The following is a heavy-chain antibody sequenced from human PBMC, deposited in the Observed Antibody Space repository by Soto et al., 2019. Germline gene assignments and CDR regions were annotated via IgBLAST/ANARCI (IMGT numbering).Heavy chain of an antibody. D-gene: IGHD5-12*01. CDR1: GASISYGGFS. J-gene: IGHJ4*02. Sequence: SSETLSLTCTVSGASISYGGFSWSWIRQSPGKGLEWIGYIPHLENTYFHPSFKSRLTMSIDRTRNQFSLKLSSVTAADMAVYYCARGGGYDSFDYWGQGVLVTVPS. CDR3: ARGGGYDSFDY. CDR2: IPHLENT. V-gene: IGHV4-30-2*06.